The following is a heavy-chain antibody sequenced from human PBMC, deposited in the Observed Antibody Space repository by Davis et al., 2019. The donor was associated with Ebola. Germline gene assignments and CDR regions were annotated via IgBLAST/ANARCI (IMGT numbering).Heavy chain of an antibody. CDR1: GYSFTSYW. CDR3: TSAITKTAS. D-gene: IGHD5-24*01. CDR2: IRSRADSYAT. J-gene: IGHJ5*02. V-gene: IGHV3-73*01. Sequence: GESLKISCKGSGYSFTSYWIGWVRQMPAKGLEWLGRIRSRADSYATAYAVSVKGRFTISRDDSKNTAYLQMNSLKTEDTAVYYCTSAITKTASWGQGTLVIVSS.